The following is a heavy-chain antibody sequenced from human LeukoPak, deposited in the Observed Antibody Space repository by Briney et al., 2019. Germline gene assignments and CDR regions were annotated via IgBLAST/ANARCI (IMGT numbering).Heavy chain of an antibody. V-gene: IGHV4-39*01. CDR3: ARHGLLRYFDWSPYNWFDP. J-gene: IGHJ5*02. CDR2: IYYSGST. CDR1: GGSISISSYY. Sequence: SETLSLTCTVSGGSISISSYYWGWIRQPPGKGLEWIGSIYYSGSTYYNPPLKSRVTISVDTSKNQFSLKLSSVTAADTAVYYCARHGLLRYFDWSPYNWFDPWGQGTLVTVSS. D-gene: IGHD3-9*01.